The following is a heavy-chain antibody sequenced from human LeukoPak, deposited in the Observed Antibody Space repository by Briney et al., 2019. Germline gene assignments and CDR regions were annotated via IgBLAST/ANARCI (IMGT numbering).Heavy chain of an antibody. D-gene: IGHD2-2*03. CDR1: GGSISGYY. J-gene: IGHJ4*02. V-gene: IGHV4-59*08. CDR3: ARHGYLGGPDFDY. Sequence: SETLSLTCTVSGGSISGYYWRWIRQPPGKGLEFIGYIYYTGITYYNPSLKSRVTISVDTSKNHFSLKLSSVTAADTAVYYCARHGYLGGPDFDYWGQGTLVTVSS. CDR2: IYYTGIT.